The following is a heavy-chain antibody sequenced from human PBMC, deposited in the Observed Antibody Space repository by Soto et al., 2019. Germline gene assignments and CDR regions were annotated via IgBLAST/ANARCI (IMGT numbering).Heavy chain of an antibody. CDR3: ARLLPHYYDGSGYLNWFWFDP. J-gene: IGHJ5*02. Sequence: SETLSLTCTVSGGSISSYYWSWIRQPPGKGLEWIGYIYYSGSTNYNPSLKSRVTISVDTSKNQFSLKLSSVTAADTAVYYCARLLPHYYDGSGYLNWFWFDPWGQGTLVTVSS. V-gene: IGHV4-59*01. CDR2: IYYSGST. CDR1: GGSISSYY. D-gene: IGHD3-22*01.